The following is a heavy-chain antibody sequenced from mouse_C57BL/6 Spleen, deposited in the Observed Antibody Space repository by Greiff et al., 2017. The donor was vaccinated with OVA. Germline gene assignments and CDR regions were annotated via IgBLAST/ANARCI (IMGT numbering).Heavy chain of an antibody. V-gene: IGHV1-81*01. CDR2: IYPRSGNT. J-gene: IGHJ3*01. Sequence: VKLMESGAELARPGASVKLSCKASGYTFTSYGISWVKQRTGQGLEWIGEIYPRSGNTYYNEKFKGKATLTADKSSSTAYMELRSLTSEDSAVYFCAIYGSSPCAYWGQGTLVTVSA. CDR3: AIYGSSPCAY. D-gene: IGHD1-1*01. CDR1: GYTFTSYG.